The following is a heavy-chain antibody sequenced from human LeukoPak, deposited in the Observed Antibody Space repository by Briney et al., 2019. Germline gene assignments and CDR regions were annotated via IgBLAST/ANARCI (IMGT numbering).Heavy chain of an antibody. J-gene: IGHJ6*02. D-gene: IGHD2-2*01. V-gene: IGHV1-18*04. CDR2: ISTYSGNT. CDR3: ARGYCRSTSCHEPPLYGMDV. CDR1: GYTFTNYC. Sequence: GASVKVSCKTSGYTFTNYCFSWVRQDPGQGLEWMGWISTYSGNTNYAQQVQGRVTMTSDTSTSTVYMELRSLRSDDTAVYYCARGYCRSTSCHEPPLYGMDVWGQGTTVTVS.